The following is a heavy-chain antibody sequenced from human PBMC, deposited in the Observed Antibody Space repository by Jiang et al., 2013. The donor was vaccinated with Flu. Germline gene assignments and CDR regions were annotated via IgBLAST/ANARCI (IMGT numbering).Heavy chain of an antibody. Sequence: GSGLVKPSQTLSLTCTVSGGSISSGGYYWSWIRQHPGKGLEWIGYIYYSGSTYYNPSLKSRVTISVDTSKNQFSLKLSSVTAADTAVYYCARAAYYGSGSYYNVNYYYGMDVWGQGTTVTVSS. D-gene: IGHD3-10*01. V-gene: IGHV4-31*03. J-gene: IGHJ6*02. CDR2: IYYSGST. CDR3: ARAAYYGSGSYYNVNYYYGMDV. CDR1: GGSISSGGYY.